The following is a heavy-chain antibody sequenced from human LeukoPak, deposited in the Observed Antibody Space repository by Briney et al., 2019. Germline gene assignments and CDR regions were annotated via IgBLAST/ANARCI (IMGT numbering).Heavy chain of an antibody. CDR3: ARHVSITYAHFDY. D-gene: IGHD2-2*01. V-gene: IGHV4-59*08. J-gene: IGHJ4*02. CDR2: VFYSGDT. CDR1: RGSLTGYF. Sequence: SETLSLTCTVSRGSLTGYFWSWIRQPPGKGLEWLGYVFYSGDTRYNPSLESRVTTSVDTSRKEFSLRLTSVTAADTAVYFCARHVSITYAHFDYWSQGTLVIVSS.